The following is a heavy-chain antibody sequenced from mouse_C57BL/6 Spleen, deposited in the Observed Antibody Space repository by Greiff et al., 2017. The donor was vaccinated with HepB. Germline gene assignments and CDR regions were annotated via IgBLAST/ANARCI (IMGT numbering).Heavy chain of an antibody. CDR2: ISYSGST. CDR3: ARDLHYYGSSYAPFAY. V-gene: IGHV3-1*01. J-gene: IGHJ3*01. D-gene: IGHD1-1*01. CDR1: GYSITSGYD. Sequence: EVKLQESGPGMVKPSQSLSLTCTVTGYSITSGYDWHWIRHFPGNKLEWMGYISYSGSTNYNPSLKSRISITHDTSKNHFFLKLNSVTTEDTATYYCARDLHYYGSSYAPFAYWGQGTLVTVSA.